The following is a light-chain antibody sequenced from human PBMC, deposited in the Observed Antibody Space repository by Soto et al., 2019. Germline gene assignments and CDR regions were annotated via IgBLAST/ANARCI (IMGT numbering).Light chain of an antibody. Sequence: QSVRTQPPSASGTPGQTVTISCSGSSSNIESNTVTWYQQLPGTAPKLVIYSNYDRPSGVPDRFSGSTSGTSASLVIRGLQSEDEADYYCTSHAGIINFPYVFGTRTKVTVL. CDR2: SNY. V-gene: IGLV1-44*01. CDR3: TSHAGIINFPYV. J-gene: IGLJ1*01. CDR1: SSNIESNT.